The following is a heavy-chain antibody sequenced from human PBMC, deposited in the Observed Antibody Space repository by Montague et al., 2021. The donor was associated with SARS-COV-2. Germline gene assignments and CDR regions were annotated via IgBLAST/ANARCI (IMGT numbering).Heavy chain of an antibody. V-gene: IGHV4-59*02. CDR1: GVSVNNYY. Sequence: SETLSLTCSVSGVSVNNYYWAWIRQTPEKGLEWIGYIYYTGSTNYNPSLKSRVTISVDTSKNQFSLKLSSVTAADTAVYYCARERYSFSLTRGSTWFDPWGQGTLVTVSS. CDR2: IYYTGST. D-gene: IGHD3-9*01. J-gene: IGHJ5*02. CDR3: ARERYSFSLTRGSTWFDP.